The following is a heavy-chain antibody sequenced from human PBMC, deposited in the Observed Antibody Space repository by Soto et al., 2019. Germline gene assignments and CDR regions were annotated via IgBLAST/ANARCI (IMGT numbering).Heavy chain of an antibody. D-gene: IGHD6-19*01. J-gene: IGHJ4*02. CDR1: GFTFSSYA. V-gene: IGHV3-23*01. Sequence: EVQLLESGGGLVQPGGSLRLSCAASGFTFSSYAMNWVRQAPGKGLEWVSVISGSGGSTYYADSVKGRFTISRDNSKNTLYLKLDSLRAEDTAVYYCARGSSGWYFDYWGQGTLVTVSS. CDR3: ARGSSGWYFDY. CDR2: ISGSGGST.